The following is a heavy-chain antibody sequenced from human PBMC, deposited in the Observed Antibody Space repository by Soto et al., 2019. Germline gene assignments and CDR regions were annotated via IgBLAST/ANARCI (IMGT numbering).Heavy chain of an antibody. CDR3: ARGGGVTLVRGIVTRWDWDY. CDR1: GYTFTSYD. CDR2: MSPNSDNT. D-gene: IGHD3-10*01. J-gene: IGHJ4*02. Sequence: ASVKVSCKASGYTFTSYDINWVRQATGQGLEWMGWMSPNSDNTGYAQKFQGRITMTRNTSISTAYMELSSLGSEDTAVYYCARGGGVTLVRGIVTRWDWDYWGQGTLVTVSS. V-gene: IGHV1-8*01.